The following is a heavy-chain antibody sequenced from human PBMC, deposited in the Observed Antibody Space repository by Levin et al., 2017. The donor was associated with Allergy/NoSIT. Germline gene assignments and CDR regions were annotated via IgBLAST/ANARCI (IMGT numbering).Heavy chain of an antibody. D-gene: IGHD5-12*01. J-gene: IGHJ4*02. CDR2: ISYDGSNK. Sequence: PGGSLRLSCAASGFTFSSYGMHWVRQAPGKGLEWVAVISYDGSNKYYADSVKGRFTISRDNSKNTLYLQMNSLRAEDTAVYYCAKERDIVATTGFDYWGQGTLVTVSS. CDR3: AKERDIVATTGFDY. V-gene: IGHV3-30*18. CDR1: GFTFSSYG.